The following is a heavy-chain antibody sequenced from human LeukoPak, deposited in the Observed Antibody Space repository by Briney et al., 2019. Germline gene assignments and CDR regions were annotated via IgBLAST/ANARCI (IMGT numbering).Heavy chain of an antibody. CDR3: ARSYCGGDCYLWAFDT. CDR2: IYYSGST. V-gene: IGHV4-59*01. Sequence: SETLSLTCTVSGGSISSYYWSWIRQPPGKGLEWIGYIYYSGSTNYNPSLKSRVTISVDTSKNQFSLKLSSVTAADTAVYYCARSYCGGDCYLWAFDTWGQGTMVTVSS. J-gene: IGHJ3*02. CDR1: GGSISSYY. D-gene: IGHD2-21*02.